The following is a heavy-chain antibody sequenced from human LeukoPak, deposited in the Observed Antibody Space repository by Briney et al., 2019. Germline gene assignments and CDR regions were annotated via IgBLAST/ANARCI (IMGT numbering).Heavy chain of an antibody. V-gene: IGHV3-53*01. J-gene: IGHJ4*02. Sequence: GGSLRLSCAASGFSVSGSYMSWVRQAPGKGLELVSVIYSRGSTYYAASVKGRCTISRDVSKNTVSLQLDNLTTEDTAVYYCARVHGEVSDEIFHYFDYWGQGTPATVSS. CDR3: ARVHGEVSDEIFHYFDY. CDR1: GFSVSGSY. CDR2: IYSRGST. D-gene: IGHD3-10*01.